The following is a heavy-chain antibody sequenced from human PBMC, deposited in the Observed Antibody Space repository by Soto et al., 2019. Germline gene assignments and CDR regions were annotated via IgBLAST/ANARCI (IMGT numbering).Heavy chain of an antibody. CDR2: ISSSSSHT. CDR3: ARSLYYYDSSGSTTEFDY. V-gene: IGHV3-21*01. D-gene: IGHD3-22*01. Sequence: PGGSLRLSCAASGFTSSSYAMTWVRQAPGKGLEWVSSISSSSSHTIYADSVKGRFTISRDNAKNSLYLQMNSLRAEDTAVYYCARSLYYYDSSGSTTEFDYWGQGTLVTVSS. CDR1: GFTSSSYA. J-gene: IGHJ4*02.